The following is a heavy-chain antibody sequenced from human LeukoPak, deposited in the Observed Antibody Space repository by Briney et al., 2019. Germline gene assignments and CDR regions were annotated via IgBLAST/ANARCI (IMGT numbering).Heavy chain of an antibody. CDR1: GGSISSGGYY. J-gene: IGHJ4*02. Sequence: SETLSLTCTVSGGSISSGGYYWSWIRQHPGKGLEWIGYIYYSGSTYYNPSLKSRVTISVDTSKNQFSLKLSSVTAADTAVYYCARGPPLRVVVVAATQPPFDYWGQGTLVTVSS. D-gene: IGHD2-15*01. CDR3: ARGPPLRVVVVAATQPPFDY. CDR2: IYYSGST. V-gene: IGHV4-31*03.